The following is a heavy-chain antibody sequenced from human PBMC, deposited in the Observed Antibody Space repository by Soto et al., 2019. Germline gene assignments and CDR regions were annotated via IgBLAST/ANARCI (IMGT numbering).Heavy chain of an antibody. V-gene: IGHV5-51*01. CDR1: GYSFTSYW. CDR3: ARQDIVVVVGRNINYFDY. Sequence: PGESLKISCQGSGYSFTSYWIGWVRQMPGKGLEWMGIIYPGDSDTRYSPSFQGQVTISADKSISTAYLQWSILKASDTAMYYCARQDIVVVVGRNINYFDYWGQGTLVTVSS. J-gene: IGHJ4*02. D-gene: IGHD2-15*01. CDR2: IYPGDSDT.